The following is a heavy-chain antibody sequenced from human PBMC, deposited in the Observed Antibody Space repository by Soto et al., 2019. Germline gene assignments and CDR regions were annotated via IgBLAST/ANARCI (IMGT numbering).Heavy chain of an antibody. J-gene: IGHJ6*02. CDR3: ARDNQQPEEYYYGLDV. V-gene: IGHV4-4*07. CDR1: GGSLSSYY. CDR2: IYISGST. Sequence: PSETLSLTCTVSGGSLSSYYWNWIRQPAGKGLEWIGRIYISGSTNYNPSLKSRVTMSVETSKNQFSLKLSSVTAADTAVYYCARDNQQPEEYYYGLDVWGQGTTVTVLL. D-gene: IGHD6-13*01.